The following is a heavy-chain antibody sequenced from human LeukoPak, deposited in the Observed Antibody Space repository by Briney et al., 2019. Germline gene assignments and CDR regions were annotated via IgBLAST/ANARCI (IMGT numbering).Heavy chain of an antibody. CDR1: GFNVETNY. J-gene: IGHJ1*01. V-gene: IGHV3-66*01. D-gene: IGHD6-19*01. CDR2: IRSGGTT. CDR3: ARSSSRGMDFRH. Sequence: GGSLRLSCVAFGFNVETNYRSWVRQAPGKGLEWVSVIRSGGTTHYADPVKGRFTISRDDSKNTLFLQMTSLRAEDTAVYYCARSSSRGMDFRHWGQGTLVTVSS.